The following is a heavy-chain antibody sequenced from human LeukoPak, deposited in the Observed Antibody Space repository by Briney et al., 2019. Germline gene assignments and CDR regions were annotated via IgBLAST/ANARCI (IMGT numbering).Heavy chain of an antibody. Sequence: GASVKVSCKVSGYTLTELSMHWVRQAPGKGLEWMGGFDPEYGETIYAQKFQGRVTMTEDTSTDTAYMELSSLRSEDTAVYYCATKFYCGGDCYSRYYYYGMDVWGQGTTVTVSS. CDR2: FDPEYGET. D-gene: IGHD2-21*02. V-gene: IGHV1-24*01. CDR1: GYTLTELS. CDR3: ATKFYCGGDCYSRYYYYGMDV. J-gene: IGHJ6*02.